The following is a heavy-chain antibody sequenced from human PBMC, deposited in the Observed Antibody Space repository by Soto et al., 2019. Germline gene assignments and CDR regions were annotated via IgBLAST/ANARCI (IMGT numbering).Heavy chain of an antibody. CDR1: GYTFTGYY. J-gene: IGHJ3*02. D-gene: IGHD6-6*01. V-gene: IGHV1-2*02. CDR2: INPNSGGT. CDR3: ARIGYSSSSVPFDI. Sequence: ASVKVSCKXSGYTFTGYYMHWVRQAPGQGLEWMGWINPNSGGTNYAQKFQGRVTMTRDTSISTAYMELSRLRSDDTAVDYCARIGYSSSSVPFDIGGQGTMVPVSS.